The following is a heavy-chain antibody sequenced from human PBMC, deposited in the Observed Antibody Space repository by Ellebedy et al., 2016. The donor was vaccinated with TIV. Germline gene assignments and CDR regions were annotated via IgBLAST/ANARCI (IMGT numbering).Heavy chain of an antibody. CDR3: ARDAAHSAPFDS. CDR2: ISSSGSLT. CDR1: GFKFSRFA. J-gene: IGHJ4*02. Sequence: GESLKISXAASGFKFSRFAMSWVRQSPGKGLEWVSGISSSGSLTYYGDSVKGRVTISRDQSKNTLYLQMNSLRAEDTAVYYCARDAAHSAPFDSWGQGTLVTVSS. D-gene: IGHD3-10*01. V-gene: IGHV3-23*01.